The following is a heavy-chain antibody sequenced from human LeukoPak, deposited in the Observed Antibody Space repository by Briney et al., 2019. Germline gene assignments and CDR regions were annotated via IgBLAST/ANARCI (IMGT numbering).Heavy chain of an antibody. D-gene: IGHD1/OR15-1a*01. J-gene: IGHJ4*02. CDR1: GFTFSSYS. Sequence: PGGSLRLSCAASGFTFSSYSMNWVRQAPGKGLEWVSSISSSSSYIYYADSVKGRFTISRDNAKNSLYLQMNSLRAEDTAVYYCARGSLEKPYFDYWGQGTLVTVSS. V-gene: IGHV3-21*01. CDR3: ARGSLEKPYFDY. CDR2: ISSSSSYI.